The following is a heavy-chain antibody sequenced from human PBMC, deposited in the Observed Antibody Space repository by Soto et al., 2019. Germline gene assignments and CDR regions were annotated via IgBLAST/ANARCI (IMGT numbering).Heavy chain of an antibody. Sequence: VGSLRLSCAASGFTFSDYYMSWIRQAPGKGLEWVSYISSSSSYTNYADSVKGRFTISRDNAKNSLYLQMNSLRAEDTAVYYCARDRAKDTAMVNVFDYWGQGTLVTVSS. D-gene: IGHD5-18*01. CDR3: ARDRAKDTAMVNVFDY. CDR2: ISSSSSYT. J-gene: IGHJ4*02. V-gene: IGHV3-11*06. CDR1: GFTFSDYY.